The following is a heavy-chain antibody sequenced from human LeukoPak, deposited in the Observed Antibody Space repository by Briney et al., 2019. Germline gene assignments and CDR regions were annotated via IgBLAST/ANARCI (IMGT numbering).Heavy chain of an antibody. CDR2: ISYDGSNK. J-gene: IGHJ3*02. Sequence: TGGSLRLSCAASGFTFSSYAMHWVRQAPGKGLEWVAVISYDGSNKYYADSVKGRFTISRDNSKNTLYLQMNSLRAEDTAVYYCASSPGWGSGWNHAFDIWGQGTMVTVSS. V-gene: IGHV3-30*01. CDR1: GFTFSSYA. CDR3: ASSPGWGSGWNHAFDI. D-gene: IGHD3-22*01.